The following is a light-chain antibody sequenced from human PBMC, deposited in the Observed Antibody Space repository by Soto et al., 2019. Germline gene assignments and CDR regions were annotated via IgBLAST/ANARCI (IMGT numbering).Light chain of an antibody. V-gene: IGKV1-5*01. CDR3: QQYNSYRFT. J-gene: IGKJ3*01. CDR1: QSISSG. CDR2: DAS. Sequence: DIQMTQSPSTLSASVGDRVTITCRASQSISSGLAWYQQKPGKAPKLLIYDASSLESGVPSRFSGSGSGTEFTLTISSLQPDDFATYYRQQYNSYRFTFGPGTKVDIK.